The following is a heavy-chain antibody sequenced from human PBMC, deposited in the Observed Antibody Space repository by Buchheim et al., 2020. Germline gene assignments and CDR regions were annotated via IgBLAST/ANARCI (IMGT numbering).Heavy chain of an antibody. V-gene: IGHV3-23*01. CDR2: ISGSGGGT. CDR3: AKDWEHDDFWSGFYTRWFDP. J-gene: IGHJ5*02. D-gene: IGHD3-3*01. CDR1: GFTFSSYT. Sequence: EVQLLESGGGLVQPGGSLRLSCAASGFTFSSYTMSWVRQAPGKGLEWVSAISGSGGGTYYADSVKGRFTISRDNSKNTLYLQMNSLRAEDTAVYYCAKDWEHDDFWSGFYTRWFDPWGQGTL.